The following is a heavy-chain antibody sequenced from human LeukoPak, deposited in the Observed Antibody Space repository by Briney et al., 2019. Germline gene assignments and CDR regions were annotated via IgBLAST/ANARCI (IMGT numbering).Heavy chain of an antibody. J-gene: IGHJ5*02. Sequence: ETLSLTCTVSGGSISSYYWSWIRQPPGKGLEWVANIKQDGSEKYYVDSVKGRFTISRDNAKNSLYLQMNILRVEDTAVYYCAGLSGGFYDTNDYAWGQGTLVTVSS. CDR3: AGLSGGFYDTNDYA. D-gene: IGHD3-22*01. CDR1: GGSISSYY. CDR2: IKQDGSEK. V-gene: IGHV3-7*01.